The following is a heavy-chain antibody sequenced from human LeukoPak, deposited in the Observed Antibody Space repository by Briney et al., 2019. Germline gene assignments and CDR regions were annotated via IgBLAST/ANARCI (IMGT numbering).Heavy chain of an antibody. V-gene: IGHV1-8*03. CDR3: ARDPSGTGLDYYMDV. CDR2: LNPNSRNT. Sequence: ASVKVSCKASGHTFTSYDIHWVRQATGQGLEWMGWLNPNSRNTGYAQKFEGRVTITRNTSISTTYMELSSLRSEDTAVYYCARDPSGTGLDYYMDVWGKGTTVTISS. CDR1: GHTFTSYD. J-gene: IGHJ6*03. D-gene: IGHD2-2*01.